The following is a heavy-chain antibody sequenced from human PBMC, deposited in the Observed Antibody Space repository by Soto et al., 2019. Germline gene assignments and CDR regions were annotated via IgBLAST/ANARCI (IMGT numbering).Heavy chain of an antibody. J-gene: IGHJ4*02. V-gene: IGHV2-5*01. Sequence: QITLKESGPTLVKPTQPLTLTCTFSGFSLSTSGVGVGWIRQPPGKALEWLALIYWNDDKRYSPSLKSRLTITKDTTKNQVVLTMTTMYPVDTATYYCAHRLAAYSGSSSYFDYWGQGTLVTVSS. CDR2: IYWNDDK. CDR3: AHRLAAYSGSSSYFDY. D-gene: IGHD6-13*01. CDR1: GFSLSTSGVG.